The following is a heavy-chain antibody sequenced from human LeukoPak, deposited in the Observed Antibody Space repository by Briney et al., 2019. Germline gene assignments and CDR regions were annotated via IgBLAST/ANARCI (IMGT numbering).Heavy chain of an antibody. D-gene: IGHD2-15*01. Sequence: SETLSLTCTVSGGSISSYYWSWIRQPPGKGLEWIGYIYYSGSTNYNPSLKSRVTISVDTSKNQFSLKLSSVTAADTAVYYCAREMAPLGSYYYYYYMDVWGKGTTVTVSS. CDR3: AREMAPLGSYYYYYYMDV. CDR2: IYYSGST. J-gene: IGHJ6*03. CDR1: GGSISSYY. V-gene: IGHV4-59*12.